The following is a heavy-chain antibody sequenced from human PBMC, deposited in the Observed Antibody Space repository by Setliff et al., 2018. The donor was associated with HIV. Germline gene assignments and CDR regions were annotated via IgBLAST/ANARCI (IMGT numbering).Heavy chain of an antibody. CDR3: ARVFQSYFFDF. CDR2: INSDGSST. CDR1: GFTFSSYW. V-gene: IGHV3-74*03. J-gene: IGHJ4*02. Sequence: PGGSLRLSCAASGFTFSSYWMHWVRQVPGKGLVWVSRINSDGSSTTYADSVKGRFTISRDKSKNTLYLQMNSLRTEDTAVYYCARVFQSYFFDFWGQGTLVTVSS. D-gene: IGHD3-3*01.